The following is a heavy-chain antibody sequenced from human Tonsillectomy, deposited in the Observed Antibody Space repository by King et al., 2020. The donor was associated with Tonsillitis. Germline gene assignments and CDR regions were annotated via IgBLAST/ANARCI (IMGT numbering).Heavy chain of an antibody. CDR3: AKGGLGYCSSTNCYYYFDY. Sequence: QLVQSGGGLVQPGGSLRLSCAASGFTFTGYARSWLRQAPGRGLEWVSAIVGGGGGAYYADSVRGRFTFSRDNSKNTLYLQMNSLRAEDTAVYFCAKGGLGYCSSTNCYYYFDYWGQGTLVTVSS. CDR2: IVGGGGGA. V-gene: IGHV3-23*04. CDR1: GFTFTGYA. J-gene: IGHJ4*02. D-gene: IGHD2-2*03.